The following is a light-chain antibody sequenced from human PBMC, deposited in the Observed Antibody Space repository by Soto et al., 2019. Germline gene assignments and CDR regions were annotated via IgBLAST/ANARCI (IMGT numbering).Light chain of an antibody. Sequence: EIVLTQSPGTLSLSPGERATLSCRASQSFNSIYLAWYQQKPGQAPRLLIYGASSRATGIPDRFSGSGSGTDFTLTISRLEPEDFAVYYCQQYGSSLPTFGQGTKVDIK. CDR2: GAS. CDR1: QSFNSIY. V-gene: IGKV3-20*01. CDR3: QQYGSSLPT. J-gene: IGKJ1*01.